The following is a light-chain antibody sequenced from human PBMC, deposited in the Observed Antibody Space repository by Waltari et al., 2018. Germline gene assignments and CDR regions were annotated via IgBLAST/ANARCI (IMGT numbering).Light chain of an antibody. CDR2: EVS. CDR3: SSDAGSSVV. Sequence: QSALTQPPSASGSPGQSVTISCTGTSSDVGGYNYVSWYQQHPGKAPKLMIYEVSKRPPGVPDRFSGSKAGNTASLTVSGLQADDEADYYCSSDAGSSVVFGGGTKLTVL. V-gene: IGLV2-8*01. CDR1: SSDVGGYNY. J-gene: IGLJ2*01.